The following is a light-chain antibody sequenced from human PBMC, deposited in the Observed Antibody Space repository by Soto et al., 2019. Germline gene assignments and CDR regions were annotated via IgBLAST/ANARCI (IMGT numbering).Light chain of an antibody. J-gene: IGKJ1*01. CDR3: QQYYSTPLT. CDR1: QGVLYSSNNENY. CDR2: WAS. Sequence: DIAMTPSPDSLAASLAYRATINFKSSQGVLYSSNNENYLAWYQQKPGQPPKLLIFWASTRESGVPDRFSGSGSGRDFTLTISSLQAEDVAVYYCQQYYSTPLTFGQGTKVDIK. V-gene: IGKV4-1*01.